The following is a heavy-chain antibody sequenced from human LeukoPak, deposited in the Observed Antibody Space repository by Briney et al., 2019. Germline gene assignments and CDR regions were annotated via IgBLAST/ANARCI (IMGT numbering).Heavy chain of an antibody. CDR3: AELGITMIGGV. CDR2: ISGSGDST. J-gene: IGHJ6*04. Sequence: GGSLRLSCAASGFTFSNYAMRWVRQAPGKVLEWVSGISGSGDSTYYADSVKGRFTISRDNAKNSLYLQMNSLRAEDTAVYYCAELGITMIGGVWGKGTTVTISS. CDR1: GFTFSNYA. V-gene: IGHV3-23*01. D-gene: IGHD3-10*02.